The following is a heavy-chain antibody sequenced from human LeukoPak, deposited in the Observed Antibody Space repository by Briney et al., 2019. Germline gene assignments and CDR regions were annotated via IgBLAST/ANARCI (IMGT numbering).Heavy chain of an antibody. CDR2: ISYDGSNK. CDR1: GFTFSSYA. CDR3: ARDGQETYGSGSFLPGQAFDY. J-gene: IGHJ4*02. Sequence: GGSLRLSCAASGFTFSSYAMHWVRQAPGKGLEWVAVISYDGSNKYYADSVKGRFTISRDNSKNTLYLQMNSLRAEDTAVYYCARDGQETYGSGSFLPGQAFDYWGQGTLVTVSS. V-gene: IGHV3-30-3*01. D-gene: IGHD3-10*01.